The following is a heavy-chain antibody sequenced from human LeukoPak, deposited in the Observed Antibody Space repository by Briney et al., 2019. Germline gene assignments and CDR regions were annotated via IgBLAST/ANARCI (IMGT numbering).Heavy chain of an antibody. V-gene: IGHV3-7*01. CDR3: ARVGGSSGIAVAGDPGDYYFDY. Sequence: GGSLRLSCAASGFTFSSYWMSWVRQAPGKGLEWVANIKQDGSEKYYVDSVKGRFTISRDNAKNSLYLQMNSLRAEDTAVYYCARVGGSSGIAVAGDPGDYYFDYWGQGTLVTVSS. J-gene: IGHJ4*02. CDR1: GFTFSSYW. CDR2: IKQDGSEK. D-gene: IGHD6-19*01.